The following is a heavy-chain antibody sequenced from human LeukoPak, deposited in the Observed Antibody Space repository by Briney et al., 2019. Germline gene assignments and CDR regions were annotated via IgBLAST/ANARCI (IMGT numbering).Heavy chain of an antibody. CDR3: AGTRYDQRPFDY. CDR1: GLIFRSYA. V-gene: IGHV3-23*01. CDR2: ISGSGGAI. Sequence: PGGSLRLSCAASGLIFRSYAMSWVRQAPGKGLEWVSAISGSGGAIDYADSVKGRFTISRDNSKNTMDLQMNSLRAEDTAVYYCAGTRYDQRPFDYWGQGTLVTVSS. D-gene: IGHD5-12*01. J-gene: IGHJ4*02.